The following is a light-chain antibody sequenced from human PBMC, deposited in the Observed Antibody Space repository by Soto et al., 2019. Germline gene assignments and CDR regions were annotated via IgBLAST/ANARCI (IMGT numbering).Light chain of an antibody. CDR2: AAS. J-gene: IGKJ2*01. Sequence: DIQITQSPSSLSVSVGDRVTITCQASHDITNFLNWYQQKPGKAPNLLISAASTLQSGVPSRFSGSGSETEFTLTITSLQPEDSATYYCQQRNSYPRTFGQGTKVDIK. CDR3: QQRNSYPRT. CDR1: HDITNF. V-gene: IGKV1-17*01.